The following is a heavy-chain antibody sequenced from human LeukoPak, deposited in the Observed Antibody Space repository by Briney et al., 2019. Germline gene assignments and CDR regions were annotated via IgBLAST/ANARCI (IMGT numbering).Heavy chain of an antibody. CDR3: ARDFEVVTAIPWYFDY. V-gene: IGHV1-2*02. D-gene: IGHD2-21*02. CDR1: GYTFTGYY. J-gene: IGHJ4*02. CDR2: INPNSGGT. Sequence: GASVKVSCKASGYTFTGYYMHWVRQAPGQGLEWVGWINPNSGGTNYAQKFQGRVTVTRDTSISTAYMELSRLRSDDTAVYYCARDFEVVTAIPWYFDYWGQGTLVTVSS.